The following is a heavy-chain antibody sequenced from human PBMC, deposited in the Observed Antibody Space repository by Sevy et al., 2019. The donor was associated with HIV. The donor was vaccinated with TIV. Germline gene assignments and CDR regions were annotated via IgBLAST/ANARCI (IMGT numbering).Heavy chain of an antibody. CDR1: GFTFSSYG. CDR2: IWYDGSNK. J-gene: IGHJ4*02. V-gene: IGHV3-33*01. Sequence: GGSLRLSCAASGFTFSSYGMHWVRQAPGKGLEWVAVIWYDGSNKYYADSVKGQFTISRDNSKNTLYLQMNSLRAEDTAVYYCARVGITGTTGIDYWGQGTLVTVSS. D-gene: IGHD1-7*01. CDR3: ARVGITGTTGIDY.